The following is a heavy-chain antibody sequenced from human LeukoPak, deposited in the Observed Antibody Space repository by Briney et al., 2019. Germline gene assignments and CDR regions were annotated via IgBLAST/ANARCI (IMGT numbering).Heavy chain of an antibody. CDR3: TREGSDYFADSGYYGMDV. CDR2: INFSGSA. J-gene: IGHJ6*02. CDR1: GGSFSGFY. V-gene: IGHV4-34*09. Sequence: SETLSLTCAVYGGSFSGFYWSWIRQLPGKGLEWIGYINFSGSAYYNPSLESRVTISVDTSRNQFSLKLSSVTAADTAVYYCTREGSDYFADSGYYGMDVWGQGTTVTVSS. D-gene: IGHD3-22*01.